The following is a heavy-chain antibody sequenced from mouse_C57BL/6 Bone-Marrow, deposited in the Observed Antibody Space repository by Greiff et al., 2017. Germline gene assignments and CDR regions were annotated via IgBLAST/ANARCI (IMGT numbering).Heavy chain of an antibody. CDR1: GYAFSSSW. CDR2: IYPGDGDT. V-gene: IGHV1-82*01. CDR3: AREAPINGFDY. D-gene: IGHD6-5*01. J-gene: IGHJ2*01. Sequence: QVQLQQSGPELVTPGASVKISCKASGYAFSSSWMNWVKQRPGKGLEWIGRIYPGDGDTKYNGKFKGKATLTADKSSSTAYMQHSSLTSEDSTVYFCAREAPINGFDYWCQGTTLTVSA.